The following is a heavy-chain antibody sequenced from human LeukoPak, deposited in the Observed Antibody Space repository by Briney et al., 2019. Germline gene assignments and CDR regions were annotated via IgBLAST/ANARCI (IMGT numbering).Heavy chain of an antibody. V-gene: IGHV3-72*01. Sequence: PGRSLRLSCAVSGFTFSDHYMDWVRQAPGKGLEWVGRSRNKANSYSTDYAASVIGRFTISRDDSKNSLDLQMNSLKIEDTAMYYCTRVGDYSSSWNHWGQGTLVTVSS. J-gene: IGHJ5*02. D-gene: IGHD3-22*01. CDR1: GFTFSDHY. CDR3: TRVGDYSSSWNH. CDR2: SRNKANSYST.